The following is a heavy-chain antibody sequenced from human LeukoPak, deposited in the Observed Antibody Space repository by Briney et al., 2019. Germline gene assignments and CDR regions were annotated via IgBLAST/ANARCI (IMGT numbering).Heavy chain of an antibody. CDR1: GFTFSGFG. CDR2: ISYDGSNK. V-gene: IGHV3-30*18. D-gene: IGHD6-19*01. CDR3: AKDKSIAVAGTSDYFDY. J-gene: IGHJ4*02. Sequence: PGGSLRLSCAASGFTFSGFGMHWVRQAPGKGLEWVAVISYDGSNKYYADSVKGRFTISRDNSKNTLFMQMNSLRPEDTAVYYCAKDKSIAVAGTSDYFDYWGQGTLVTVSS.